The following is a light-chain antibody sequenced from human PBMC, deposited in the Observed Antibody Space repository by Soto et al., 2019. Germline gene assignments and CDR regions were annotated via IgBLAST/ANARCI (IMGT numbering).Light chain of an antibody. V-gene: IGLV1-40*01. CDR3: PSYDSSRSQV. CDR2: GNS. J-gene: IGLJ2*01. Sequence: QSVLTQPPSVSGAPGQRVTISCTGSSSNIGAGYDVHWYQQLPGTAPKLLIYGNSNRPSGVPDRFSGSKSGTSASLAITGLQAEDEAYYYCPSYDSSRSQVFGGGTKLTVL. CDR1: SSNIGAGYD.